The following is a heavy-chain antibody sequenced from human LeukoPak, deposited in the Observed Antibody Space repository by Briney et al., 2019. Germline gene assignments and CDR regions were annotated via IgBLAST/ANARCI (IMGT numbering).Heavy chain of an antibody. CDR3: AKDSGNYDSSGYSRPGAFDI. CDR2: IKQDGSQK. D-gene: IGHD3-22*01. V-gene: IGHV3-7*01. CDR1: GFTFSSYG. Sequence: GGSLRLSCAASGFTFSSYGMHWVRQAPGKGLEWVANIKQDGSQKYYVDSVKGRFTNSRDNAKNSLYLQMNSLRAEDTAVYYCAKDSGNYDSSGYSRPGAFDIWGQGTMVTVSS. J-gene: IGHJ3*02.